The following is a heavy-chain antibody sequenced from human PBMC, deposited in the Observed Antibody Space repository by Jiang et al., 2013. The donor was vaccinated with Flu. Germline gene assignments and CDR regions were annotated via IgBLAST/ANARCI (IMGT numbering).Heavy chain of an antibody. CDR2: IYYSETT. D-gene: IGHD2-15*01. V-gene: IGHV4-61*03. CDR1: Y. CDR3: AREGVVAGAFDI. Sequence: YWSWIRQSPGKGLEWIGYIYYSETTNYNPSLKSRVTISVDTSMTHFSLKLSSVTAADTAVYYCAREGVVAGAFDIWGQGTMVTVSS. J-gene: IGHJ3*02.